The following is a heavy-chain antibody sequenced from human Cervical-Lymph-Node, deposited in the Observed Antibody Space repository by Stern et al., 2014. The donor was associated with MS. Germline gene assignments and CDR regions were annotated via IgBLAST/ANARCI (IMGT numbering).Heavy chain of an antibody. D-gene: IGHD6-19*01. CDR2: TYYRSKWYN. CDR3: ARYRAVAGRDFDY. V-gene: IGHV6-1*01. CDR1: GDSVSSNSFA. Sequence: VQLVQSGPGVVKPSQTLSLTCVLSGDSVSSNSFAWNWIRQSPSRGLEWLGRTYYRSKWYNEYAVSVKSRITINPDTSKNQISLQLNSVTPEDTAVYYCARYRAVAGRDFDYWGQGTLVTVSS. J-gene: IGHJ4*02.